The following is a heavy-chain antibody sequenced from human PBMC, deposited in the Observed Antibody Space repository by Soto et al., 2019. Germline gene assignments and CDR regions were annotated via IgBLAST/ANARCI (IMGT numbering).Heavy chain of an antibody. CDR3: ARDGDYYDSSGYPPGAFDI. CDR1: GGSISSGGYS. J-gene: IGHJ3*02. D-gene: IGHD3-22*01. Sequence: SETLSLTCAVSGGSISSGGYSWSWIRQPPGKGLEWIGYIYHSGSTYYNPSLKSRVTISVDRSKNQFSLKLSSVTAADTAVYYCARDGDYYDSSGYPPGAFDIWGQGTMVTVSS. V-gene: IGHV4-30-2*01. CDR2: IYHSGST.